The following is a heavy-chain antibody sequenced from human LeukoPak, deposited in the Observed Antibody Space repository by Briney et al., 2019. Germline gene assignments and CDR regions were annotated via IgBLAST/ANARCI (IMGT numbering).Heavy chain of an antibody. CDR2: ISAYNGNT. V-gene: IGHV1-18*01. D-gene: IGHD3-3*01. Sequence: ASVKVSCTASGYTFTSYGISWVRQAPGQGLEWMGWISAYNGNTNYAQKLQGRVTMTTDTSTSTAYMELRSLRSDDTAVYYCARLGVWGGFSDYYYYYGMDVWGQGTTVTVSS. J-gene: IGHJ6*02. CDR3: ARLGVWGGFSDYYYYYGMDV. CDR1: GYTFTSYG.